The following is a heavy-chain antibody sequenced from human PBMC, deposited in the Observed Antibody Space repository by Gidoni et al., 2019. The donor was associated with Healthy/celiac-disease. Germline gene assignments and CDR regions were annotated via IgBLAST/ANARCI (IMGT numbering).Heavy chain of an antibody. CDR1: GGTFSSYA. CDR3: ARGLNGSSSWFDP. D-gene: IGHD6-6*01. J-gene: IGHJ5*02. CDR2: IIPILGIA. V-gene: IGHV1-69*04. Sequence: QVQLVQSGAEVKKPGSSVKLSCKASGGTFSSYAISRVRQAPGQGLEWMGRIIPILGIATYAQKFQGRVTITADKSTSTAYMELSSLRSEDTSVYYCARGLNGSSSWFDPWGQGTLVTVSS.